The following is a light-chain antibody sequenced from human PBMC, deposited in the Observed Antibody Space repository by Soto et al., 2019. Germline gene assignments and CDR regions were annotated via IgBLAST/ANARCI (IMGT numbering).Light chain of an antibody. CDR3: QSYDSSQSGSVV. J-gene: IGLJ2*01. CDR1: SSNIGAGYD. Sequence: QSALTQPPSVSGAPGQRVTISCTGSSSNIGAGYDVHWYQQLPGTAPKLLISGNSNRPSGVPDRFSRSKSGTSASLAITGLQAEDEADYYCQSYDSSQSGSVVFGGGTKLTVL. CDR2: GNS. V-gene: IGLV1-40*01.